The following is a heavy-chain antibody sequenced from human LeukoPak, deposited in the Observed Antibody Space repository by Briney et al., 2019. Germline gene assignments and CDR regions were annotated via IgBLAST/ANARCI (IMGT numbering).Heavy chain of an antibody. J-gene: IGHJ6*03. Sequence: GGSLRLSCAASGFTLSSYEMNWVRQAPGKGLEWVSSISSRGSYIYYADSVKGRFTISRDNAKNSLYLQMNSLRAEDTAVYYCARVDYGSGSYGYYYYYYMDVWGKGTTVTISS. V-gene: IGHV3-21*01. D-gene: IGHD3-10*01. CDR3: ARVDYGSGSYGYYYYYYMDV. CDR2: ISSRGSYI. CDR1: GFTLSSYE.